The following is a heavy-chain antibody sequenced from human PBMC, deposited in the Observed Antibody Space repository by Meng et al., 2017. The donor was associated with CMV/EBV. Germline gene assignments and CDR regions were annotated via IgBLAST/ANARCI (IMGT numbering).Heavy chain of an antibody. CDR3: ARGAIYCSGGSCYSGKSDY. J-gene: IGHJ4*02. D-gene: IGHD2-15*01. V-gene: IGHV4-34*01. CDR1: GGSFSGYY. Sequence: SETLSLTCAVYGGSFSGYYWSWIRQPPGKGLEWIGEINHSGSTNYNPSLKSRATISVDTSKNQFSLKLSSVTAADTAVYYCARGAIYCSGGSCYSGKSDYWGQGTLVTVSS. CDR2: INHSGST.